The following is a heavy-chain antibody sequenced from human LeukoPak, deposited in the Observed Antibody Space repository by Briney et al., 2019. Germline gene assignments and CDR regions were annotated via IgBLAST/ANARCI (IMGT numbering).Heavy chain of an antibody. D-gene: IGHD6-6*01. J-gene: IGHJ4*02. Sequence: PGGSLRLSCAASGFTFSDYYMSWIRQAPGKGLEWVSYISSSGSTIYYADSVKGRFTISRDNAKNSLYLQMNSLRAEDTAVYYCAREYSSSSLAVSDYWGRGTLVTVSS. CDR1: GFTFSDYY. CDR3: AREYSSSSLAVSDY. CDR2: ISSSGSTI. V-gene: IGHV3-11*04.